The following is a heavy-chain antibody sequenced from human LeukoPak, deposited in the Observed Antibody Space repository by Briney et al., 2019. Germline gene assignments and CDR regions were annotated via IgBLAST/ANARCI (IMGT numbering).Heavy chain of an antibody. CDR1: GFTFNDHY. Sequence: GGSLTLSCAASGFTFNDHYIDWVRQAPGEGLEWVGRARNRRNVYSTQCAASVKGRFTFSRDDSENTVYLQMNSLKTEDTAVYFCARIMRVDYGTYYFDYWGPGTLVTVSS. V-gene: IGHV3-72*01. CDR2: ARNRRNVYST. D-gene: IGHD4/OR15-4a*01. CDR3: ARIMRVDYGTYYFDY. J-gene: IGHJ4*02.